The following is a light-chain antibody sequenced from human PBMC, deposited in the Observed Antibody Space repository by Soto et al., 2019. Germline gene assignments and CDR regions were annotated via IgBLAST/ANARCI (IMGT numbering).Light chain of an antibody. CDR3: SSYTRSDTDV. CDR1: SSDIGAYNW. CDR2: DVS. J-gene: IGLJ1*01. V-gene: IGLV2-14*03. Sequence: QSVLTQPASVSGSPGQSIAISCTGTSSDIGAYNWVSWYQQHPGKAPKLMIYDVSYRPSGVSNRFSGSISGNTASLTISGLQAEDEAVYYCSSYTRSDTDVFGSGTKVTV.